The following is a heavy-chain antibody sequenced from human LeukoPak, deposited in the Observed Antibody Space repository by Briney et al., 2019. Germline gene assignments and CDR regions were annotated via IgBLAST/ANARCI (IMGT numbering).Heavy chain of an antibody. CDR3: ARDRQQLVLGYFDY. D-gene: IGHD6-6*01. CDR1: GFTFSSYG. V-gene: IGHV3-30*19. J-gene: IGHJ4*02. CDR2: ISYDGSNK. Sequence: GRSLRLSCAASGFTFSSYGMHWVRQAPGKGLEWVAVISYDGSNKYYADSVKGRFTISRDNSKNTLYLQMNSLRAEDTAVCYCARDRQQLVLGYFDYWGQGTLVTVSS.